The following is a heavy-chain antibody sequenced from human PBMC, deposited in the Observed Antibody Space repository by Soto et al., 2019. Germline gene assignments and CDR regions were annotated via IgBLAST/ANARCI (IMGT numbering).Heavy chain of an antibody. CDR2: ISGSGGST. Sequence: GGSLRLSCAASGFTFSSYAMSWVRQAPGKGLEWVSAISGSGGSTYYADSVKGRFTISRDNSKNTLYLQMNSLRAEDTAVYYCAKDSSPSYTAMVPRGAYYYYGMDVWGQGTTVTVSS. V-gene: IGHV3-23*01. J-gene: IGHJ6*02. CDR3: AKDSSPSYTAMVPRGAYYYYGMDV. D-gene: IGHD5-18*01. CDR1: GFTFSSYA.